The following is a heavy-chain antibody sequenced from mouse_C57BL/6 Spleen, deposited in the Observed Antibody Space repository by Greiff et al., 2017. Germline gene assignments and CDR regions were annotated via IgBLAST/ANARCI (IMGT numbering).Heavy chain of an antibody. V-gene: IGHV1-26*01. Sequence: VQLKQSGPELVKPGASVKISCKASGYTFTDYYMNWVKQSHGKSLEWIGDINPNNGGTSYNQKFKGKATLTVDKSSSTAYMALRSLTSEDSAVYYCARVYDGAWFAYWGQGTLVTVSA. D-gene: IGHD2-3*01. CDR2: INPNNGGT. CDR1: GYTFTDYY. CDR3: ARVYDGAWFAY. J-gene: IGHJ3*01.